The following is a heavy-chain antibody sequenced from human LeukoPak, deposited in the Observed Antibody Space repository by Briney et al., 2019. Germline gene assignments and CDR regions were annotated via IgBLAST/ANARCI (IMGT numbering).Heavy chain of an antibody. V-gene: IGHV3-21*01. D-gene: IGHD6-6*01. CDR2: ISTSSSYI. CDR1: GFTFSIYN. CDR3: ARDDSSSKFDH. Sequence: GGSLRLSCAASGFTFSIYNMNWVRQAPGKGLEWVSSISTSSSYIYYADSVKGRFTISRDDAKNSLYLLMNSLRAEDTAVYYCARDDSSSKFDHWGQGTLVTVSS. J-gene: IGHJ4*02.